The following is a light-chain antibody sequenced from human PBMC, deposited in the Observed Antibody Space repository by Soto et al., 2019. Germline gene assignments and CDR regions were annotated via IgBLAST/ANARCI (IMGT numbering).Light chain of an antibody. CDR3: CSYAGSSRV. CDR2: EGS. V-gene: IGLV2-23*01. J-gene: IGLJ3*02. CDR1: SSDVGSYNL. Sequence: QPVLTQPASVSGSPGQSITISCTGTSSDVGSYNLVSWYQQHPGKAPKLMIYEGSKRPSGVSNRFSGSKSGNTASLTISGLQAEDEADYYCCSYAGSSRVFGGETQLTVL.